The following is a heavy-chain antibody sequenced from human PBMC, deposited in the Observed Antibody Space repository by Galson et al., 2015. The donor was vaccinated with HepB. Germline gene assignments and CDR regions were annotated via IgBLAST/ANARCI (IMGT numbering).Heavy chain of an antibody. J-gene: IGHJ4*02. CDR3: AREEEAGIVGATTEVY. CDR1: GFTFSSYE. Sequence: SLRLSCAASGFTFSSYEMNWVRQAPGKGLEWVSYISSSGSTIYYADSVKGRFTISRDNAKNSLYLQMNSLRAEDTAVYYCAREEEAGIVGATTEVYWGQGTLVTVSS. V-gene: IGHV3-48*03. CDR2: ISSSGSTI. D-gene: IGHD1-26*01.